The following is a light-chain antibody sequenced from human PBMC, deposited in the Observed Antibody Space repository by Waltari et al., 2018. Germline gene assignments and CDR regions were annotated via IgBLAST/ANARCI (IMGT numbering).Light chain of an antibody. Sequence: DIVMTQSPHSLAVSLRERATLNCKSSQNLLYTSNNKNSLAWYQQKPGQPPKLLIYWASTRQSGVPDRFGGSGSGTDFTLTISSLQAEDVALYYCQQYYSIPWTFGQGTKVEIK. CDR1: QNLLYTSNNKNS. J-gene: IGKJ1*01. CDR2: WAS. CDR3: QQYYSIPWT. V-gene: IGKV4-1*01.